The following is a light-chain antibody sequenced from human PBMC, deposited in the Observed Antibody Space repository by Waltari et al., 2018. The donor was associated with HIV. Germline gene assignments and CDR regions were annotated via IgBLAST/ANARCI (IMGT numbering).Light chain of an antibody. CDR1: RTVLYNRNY. J-gene: IGKJ4*01. V-gene: IGKV4-1*01. Sequence: DIVMTQSPDSLAVSLGARATVTCTSSRTVLYNRNYLAWYQQKPGQPPKVLIYWASTRAIGVPDLFSGSGSGTDFSLTISRVQADDVAIYYCQQYYTLRSTFGGGTKIEI. CDR3: QQYYTLRST. CDR2: WAS.